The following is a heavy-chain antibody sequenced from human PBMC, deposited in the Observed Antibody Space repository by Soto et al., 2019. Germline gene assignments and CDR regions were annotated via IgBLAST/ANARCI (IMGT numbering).Heavy chain of an antibody. V-gene: IGHV3-23*01. CDR2: IRGSGIST. J-gene: IGHJ6*02. CDR3: VKPLGITASYYDYDMDV. Sequence: EAQLLESGGGLVQPGGSLRLSCAAAGFPFSPYPMIWFRQAPGKGLEGVSGIRGSGISTYYQDSVKGRFTISRDTSKNKVLLQMNSLRDEDTAVYYCVKPLGITASYYDYDMDVGGQGTRVTVSS. CDR1: GFPFSPYP.